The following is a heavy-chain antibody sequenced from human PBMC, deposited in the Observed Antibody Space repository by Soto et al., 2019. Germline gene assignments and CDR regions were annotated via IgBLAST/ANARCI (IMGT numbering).Heavy chain of an antibody. CDR3: ARQGNGAEGFDF. D-gene: IGHD4-17*01. V-gene: IGHV5-51*01. CDR1: GYSFSSHW. Sequence: PGESLKISCKGSGYSFSSHWIGWGRQMPGKGLDWMGIIYPGDSDTRYSPSFLGQVTISADKSINTAYLQWSSLKASDTAMYYCARQGNGAEGFDFWGQGALVTVSS. J-gene: IGHJ4*02. CDR2: IYPGDSDT.